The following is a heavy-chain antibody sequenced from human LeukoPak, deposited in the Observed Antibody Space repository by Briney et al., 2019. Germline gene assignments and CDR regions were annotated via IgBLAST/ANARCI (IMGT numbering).Heavy chain of an antibody. Sequence: SVKVSCKASGGTFSSYAISWVRQAPGQGLEWMGGIIPIFGTANYAQKFQGRVTITADESTSTAYMELSSLRSEDTAVYYCARAWSARLSEGSGSYYFDYWGQGTLVTVSS. CDR1: GGTFSSYA. V-gene: IGHV1-69*01. CDR3: ARAWSARLSEGSGSYYFDY. D-gene: IGHD1-26*01. J-gene: IGHJ4*02. CDR2: IIPIFGTA.